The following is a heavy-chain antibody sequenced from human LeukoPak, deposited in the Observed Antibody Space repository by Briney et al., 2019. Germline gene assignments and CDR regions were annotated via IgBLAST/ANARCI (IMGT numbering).Heavy chain of an antibody. Sequence: GRSLRLSCAASGFTFSSYAVHWVRQAPGKGLEWVAVISYDGSNKYYADSVKGRFTISRDNSKNTLYLQMNSLRAEDTAVYYCARAALYYDFWSGYYTDYYYYGMDVWGQGTTVTVSS. D-gene: IGHD3-3*01. CDR2: ISYDGSNK. CDR1: GFTFSSYA. J-gene: IGHJ6*02. CDR3: ARAALYYDFWSGYYTDYYYYGMDV. V-gene: IGHV3-30-3*01.